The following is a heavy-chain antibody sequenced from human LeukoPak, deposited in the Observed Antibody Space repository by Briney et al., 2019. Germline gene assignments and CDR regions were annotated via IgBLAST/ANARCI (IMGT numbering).Heavy chain of an antibody. D-gene: IGHD6-6*01. V-gene: IGHV3-23*01. CDR3: AKGGSVYGSSPTFDY. Sequence: PGGSLRLSCAASGFTSSSYSMNWVRQAPGKGLEWVSNISGSGDRTYYADSVKGRFTISRDNSKNTLYLQVSSLRAEDTAVYYCAKGGSVYGSSPTFDYWGQGSLVTVSS. J-gene: IGHJ4*02. CDR1: GFTSSSYS. CDR2: ISGSGDRT.